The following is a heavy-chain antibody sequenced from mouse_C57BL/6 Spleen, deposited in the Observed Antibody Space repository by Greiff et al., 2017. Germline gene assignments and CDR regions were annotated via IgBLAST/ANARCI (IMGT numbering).Heavy chain of an antibody. V-gene: IGHV1-15*01. J-gene: IGHJ4*01. CDR3: TRGYSNYDYAMDY. Sequence: VQLQQSGAELVRPGASVTLSCKASGYTFTDYEMHWVKQTPVHGLEWIGAIDPETGGTAYNQKFKGKDILTADKSSSTAYMELRSLTSEDSAVYYGTRGYSNYDYAMDYWGQGTSVTVSS. CDR1: GYTFTDYE. CDR2: IDPETGGT. D-gene: IGHD2-5*01.